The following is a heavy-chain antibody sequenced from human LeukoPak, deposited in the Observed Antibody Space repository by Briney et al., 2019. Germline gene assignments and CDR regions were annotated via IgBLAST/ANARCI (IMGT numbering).Heavy chain of an antibody. V-gene: IGHV3-9*01. Sequence: GRSLRLSCAASGFTFDDYAMHWVRQGPGKGLEWVSGISWNSGSIGYADSVKGRFTISRDNAKNSLYLQMNSLRAEDTALYYCAKATGGYCSSTSCRTDFDYWGQGTLVTASS. CDR3: AKATGGYCSSTSCRTDFDY. CDR2: ISWNSGSI. CDR1: GFTFDDYA. D-gene: IGHD2-2*01. J-gene: IGHJ4*02.